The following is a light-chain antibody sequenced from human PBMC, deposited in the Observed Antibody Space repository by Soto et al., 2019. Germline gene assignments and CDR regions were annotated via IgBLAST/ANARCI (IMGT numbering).Light chain of an antibody. V-gene: IGKV1-5*03. CDR3: QQYNSYWT. Sequence: DIQMTQSPSTLSASVGDRVTITCRASQSISSWLAWYQQKPRKTHKLLIYKASSLESGVPSRFSGSGSGTECTLSISSLQPDDFATYYCQQYNSYWTFGQGTKVDIK. CDR2: KAS. CDR1: QSISSW. J-gene: IGKJ1*01.